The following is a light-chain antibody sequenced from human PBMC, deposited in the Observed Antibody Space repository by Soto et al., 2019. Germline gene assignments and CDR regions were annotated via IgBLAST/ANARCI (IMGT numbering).Light chain of an antibody. CDR3: AAWDDSLSGPNWI. CDR2: TSD. V-gene: IGLV1-47*01. Sequence: QSVLTQPPSASGTPGQRVTISCSGSSSNIGTNYIYWYQHLPGVAPKLLIYTSDQRPSGVPDRFSGSKSGTSASLAISGLRSEDEADYHCAAWDDSLSGPNWIFGGGTKLTVL. CDR1: SSNIGTNY. J-gene: IGLJ3*02.